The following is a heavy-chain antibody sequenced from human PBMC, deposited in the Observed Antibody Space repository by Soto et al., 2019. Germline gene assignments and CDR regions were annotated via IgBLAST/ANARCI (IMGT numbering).Heavy chain of an antibody. CDR3: ARQSPYYYYYGMDV. Sequence: GESLKISCKGSGYSFTSCWISWVRQMPGKGLEWMGRIDPSDSYTNYSPSFQGHVTISADKSISTAYLQWSSLKASDTAMYYCARQSPYYYYYGMDVCGQGTTVTVSS. V-gene: IGHV5-10-1*01. CDR1: GYSFTSCW. J-gene: IGHJ6*02. CDR2: IDPSDSYT.